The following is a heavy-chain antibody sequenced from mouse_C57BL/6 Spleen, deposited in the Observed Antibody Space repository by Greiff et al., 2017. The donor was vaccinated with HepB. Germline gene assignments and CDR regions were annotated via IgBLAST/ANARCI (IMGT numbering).Heavy chain of an antibody. D-gene: IGHD1-1*01. CDR2: IYPGGGYT. CDR1: GYTFTNYW. J-gene: IGHJ1*03. V-gene: IGHV1-63*01. Sequence: QVQLKESGAELVRPGTSVKMSCKASGYTFTNYWIGWAKQRPGHGLEWIGDIYPGGGYTNYNEKFKGKATLTADKSSSTAYMQFSSLTSEDSAIYYCARGGYYYGSSYGWYFDVWGTGTTVTVSS. CDR3: ARGGYYYGSSYGWYFDV.